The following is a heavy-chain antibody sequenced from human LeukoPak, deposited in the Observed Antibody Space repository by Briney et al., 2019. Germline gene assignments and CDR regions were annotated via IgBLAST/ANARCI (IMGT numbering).Heavy chain of an antibody. D-gene: IGHD3-10*01. CDR1: GFTVSSYP. J-gene: IGHJ4*02. CDR2: ISGSGGST. CDR3: ARASGPFDY. V-gene: IGHV3-23*01. Sequence: GGSLRLSCVASGFTVSSYPMSWVRQAPGKGLEWVSAISGSGGSTYYADSVKGRFTISRDNSKNTLYLQMNSLRAEDTAVYSCARASGPFDYWGQGTLVTISS.